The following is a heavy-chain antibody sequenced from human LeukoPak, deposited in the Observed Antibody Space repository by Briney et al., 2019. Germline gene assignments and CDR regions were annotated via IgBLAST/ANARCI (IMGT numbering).Heavy chain of an antibody. Sequence: PSETLSLTCTVSGGSISSYYWSWIRQPAGKGLEWIGRIYTSGSTNYNPSLKSRVTMSVDTSKDQFSLKLSSVTAADTAVYYCARDSPYSSSWYPTAYFDYWGQGTPVTVSS. CDR2: IYTSGST. V-gene: IGHV4-4*07. D-gene: IGHD6-13*01. J-gene: IGHJ4*02. CDR1: GGSISSYY. CDR3: ARDSPYSSSWYPTAYFDY.